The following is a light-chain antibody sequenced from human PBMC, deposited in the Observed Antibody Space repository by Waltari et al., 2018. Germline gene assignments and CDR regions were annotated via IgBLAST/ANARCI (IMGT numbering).Light chain of an antibody. CDR1: SSDIGGYNR. J-gene: IGLJ2*01. Sequence: QSALTQPPSVSGSPGQSVPISCTGTSSDIGGYNRFSWYQQSPGTAPKLILYEVNFRPSGVPDRFSGSKSGYTASLTISGLQAEDEAQYYCSSYTSSGDTLIFGGGTDLTVL. CDR3: SSYTSSGDTLI. CDR2: EVN. V-gene: IGLV2-18*02.